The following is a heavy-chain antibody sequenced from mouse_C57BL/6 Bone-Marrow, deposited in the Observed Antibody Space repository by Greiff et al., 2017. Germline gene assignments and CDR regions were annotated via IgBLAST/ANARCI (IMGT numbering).Heavy chain of an antibody. D-gene: IGHD1-1*01. Sequence: EVQLQQSGPELVKPGASVKISCKASGYTFTDYCMNWVKQSHGKGLEWIGDINPNNGGTSYNEKFKGKATLTVDTSSSTAYMQLRSLTSEDSAVYYCARDYDGSGWYFDYWGKGTILTVSS. CDR1: GYTFTDYC. CDR3: ARDYDGSGWYFDY. CDR2: INPNNGGT. V-gene: IGHV1-26*01. J-gene: IGHJ2*01.